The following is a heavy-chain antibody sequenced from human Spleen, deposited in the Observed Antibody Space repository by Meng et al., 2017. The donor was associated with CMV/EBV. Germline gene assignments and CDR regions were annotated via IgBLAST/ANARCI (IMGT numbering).Heavy chain of an antibody. D-gene: IGHD6-19*01. CDR1: GGSFSGYY. J-gene: IGHJ4*02. Sequence: SETLSLTCAVYGGSFSGYYWSWIRQPPGKGLEWVGEINHSGSTDYNPSLKSRVTISEDLSKNQFSLTVTSVTAADSAVYFCARDYGWGSRALDYWGQGTQVTVSS. CDR3: ARDYGWGSRALDY. V-gene: IGHV4-34*01. CDR2: INHSGST.